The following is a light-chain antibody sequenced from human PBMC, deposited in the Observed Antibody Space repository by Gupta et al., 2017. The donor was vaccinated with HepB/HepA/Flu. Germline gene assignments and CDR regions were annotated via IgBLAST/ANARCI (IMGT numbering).Light chain of an antibody. J-gene: IGKJ5*01. Sequence: EIVLTQSPGTLSLPPGERATLSCRASQSVRSNYLAWYQQKPGQAPRLLIYGATSRASGTPDRFTGSGSGTDFTLTISRLEPEDFAVYCCQQYGSSPITFGQGTLMEIK. CDR2: GAT. V-gene: IGKV3-20*01. CDR1: QSVRSNY. CDR3: QQYGSSPIT.